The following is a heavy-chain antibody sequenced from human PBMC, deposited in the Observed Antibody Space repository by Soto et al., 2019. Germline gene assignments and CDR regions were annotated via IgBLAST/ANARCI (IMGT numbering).Heavy chain of an antibody. CDR1: GDSVSSNKW. CDR3: MMRPGFYKIES. Sequence: QLQLQESGPGLVKPSGTLSLTCAVSGDSVSSNKWWGWVRQSPGKGLEWIADMLHRGTTSYSPSLESRATLSIDKSKNRFSLRLNSVPVADTAVYFCMMRPGFYKIESWGQGTLVSVPS. CDR2: MLHRGTT. D-gene: IGHD1-1*01. V-gene: IGHV4-4*02. J-gene: IGHJ4*02.